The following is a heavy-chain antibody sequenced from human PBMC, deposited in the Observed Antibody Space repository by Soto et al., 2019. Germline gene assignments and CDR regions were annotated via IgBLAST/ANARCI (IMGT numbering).Heavy chain of an antibody. Sequence: QVQLVESGGGVVQPGRSLRLSCAASGFTFSSYAMHWVRQAPGKGLEWVAVISYDGSNKYYADSVKGRFTISRDNSKNTLYLQMNSLRAEDTAVYYCARRRGRYGDYFSVDYWGQGTLVTVSS. V-gene: IGHV3-30-3*01. J-gene: IGHJ4*02. CDR1: GFTFSSYA. CDR3: ARRRGRYGDYFSVDY. D-gene: IGHD4-17*01. CDR2: ISYDGSNK.